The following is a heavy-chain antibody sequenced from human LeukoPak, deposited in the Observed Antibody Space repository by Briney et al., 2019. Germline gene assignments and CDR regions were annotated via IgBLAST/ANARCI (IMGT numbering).Heavy chain of an antibody. CDR1: GYTFTSYY. J-gene: IGHJ5*02. CDR3: ARRLYGSGWFDP. CDR2: INPSGGST. Sequence: ASVKVSCKASGYTFTSYYMHWVRQAPGQGLEWMGIINPSGGSTSYAQKFQGRVTMIRDMSTSTVYMELSSLRSEDTAVYYCARRLYGSGWFDPWGQGTLVTVSS. D-gene: IGHD2-15*01. V-gene: IGHV1-46*01.